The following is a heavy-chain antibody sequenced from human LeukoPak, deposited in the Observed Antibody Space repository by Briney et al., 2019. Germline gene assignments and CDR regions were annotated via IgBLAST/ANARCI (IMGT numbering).Heavy chain of an antibody. CDR3: ARRGPPRTMLRGVKSGWFDP. V-gene: IGHV4-34*01. J-gene: IGHJ5*02. D-gene: IGHD3-10*01. Sequence: SETLSLTCAVYGGSFSGYYWSWIRQPPGKGLGWIGEINHSGSTNYNPSLKSRVTISVDTSKNQFSLKLSSVTAADTAVYYCARRGPPRTMLRGVKSGWFDPWGQGTLVTVSS. CDR1: GGSFSGYY. CDR2: INHSGST.